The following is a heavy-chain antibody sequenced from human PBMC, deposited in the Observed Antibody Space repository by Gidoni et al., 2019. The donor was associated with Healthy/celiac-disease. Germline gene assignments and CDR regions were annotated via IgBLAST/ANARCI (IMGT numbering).Heavy chain of an antibody. CDR2: IYYSGST. J-gene: IGHJ5*02. V-gene: IGHV4-59*01. CDR1: GGSLSSYY. CDR3: ARHSIAAAGTLVWFDP. Sequence: QVQLQESGPGLVKPSETLSLTCTVSGGSLSSYYWSWIRQPPGKGLEWIGYIYYSGSTNYNPSLKSRVTISVDTSKNQFSLKLSSVTAADTAVYYCARHSIAAAGTLVWFDPWGQGTLVTVSS. D-gene: IGHD6-13*01.